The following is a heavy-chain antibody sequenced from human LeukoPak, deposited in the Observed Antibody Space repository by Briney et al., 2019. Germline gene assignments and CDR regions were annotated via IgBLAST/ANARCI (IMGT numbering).Heavy chain of an antibody. Sequence: PGGSLRLSCEASGFTFSRYSMAWVRQAPGKGLEWASIISDDSSDTHYSDSLKGRFTISRDNSWKTLSLQMNSLRVEDTAVYYCARGQTSTTRHFDYWGQGTVVTVSS. CDR1: GFTFSRYS. CDR2: ISDDSSDT. J-gene: IGHJ4*02. D-gene: IGHD1-1*01. CDR3: ARGQTSTTRHFDY. V-gene: IGHV3-23*01.